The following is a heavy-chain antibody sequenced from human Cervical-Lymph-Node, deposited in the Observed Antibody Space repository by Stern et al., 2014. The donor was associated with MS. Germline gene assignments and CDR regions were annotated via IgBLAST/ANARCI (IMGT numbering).Heavy chain of an antibody. J-gene: IGHJ6*02. Sequence: QVQLQESGPGLVKPSQTLSLTCTVSGGSISSGGYYWSWIRQHPGKGLEXIGYIYYSGSTYYNPSLKSRVTISVDTSKNQFSLKLSSVTAADTAVYYCASLNIMILPYYGMDVWGQGTTVTVSS. D-gene: IGHD2-15*01. CDR3: ASLNIMILPYYGMDV. V-gene: IGHV4-31*03. CDR1: GGSISSGGYY. CDR2: IYYSGST.